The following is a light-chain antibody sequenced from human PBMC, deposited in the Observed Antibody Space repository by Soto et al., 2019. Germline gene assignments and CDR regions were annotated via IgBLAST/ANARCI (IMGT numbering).Light chain of an antibody. J-gene: IGKJ4*01. CDR1: QSISYW. Sequence: DIQMTQSPSTLSASVGDRVTITCRASQSISYWLAWYQQKPGKAPNLLIYKASSLKSGVPSRFSGSGSGTESTFTINSLQPDDFATYYCQQYHSYPLTFGGGTKVEIK. CDR2: KAS. CDR3: QQYHSYPLT. V-gene: IGKV1-5*03.